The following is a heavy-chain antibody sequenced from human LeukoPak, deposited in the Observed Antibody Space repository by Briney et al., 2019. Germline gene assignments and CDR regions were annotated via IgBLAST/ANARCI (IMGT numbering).Heavy chain of an antibody. V-gene: IGHV4-30-4*08. CDR3: ARTYDFWSGYPRYFDY. CDR2: ICYSGST. J-gene: IGHJ4*02. Sequence: SETLSLTCTVSGGSISSGDYYWSWIRQPPGKGLEWIGYICYSGSTYYNPSLKSRVTISVDTSKNQFSLKLSSVTAADTAVYYCARTYDFWSGYPRYFDYWGQGTLVTVSS. D-gene: IGHD3-3*01. CDR1: GGSISSGDYY.